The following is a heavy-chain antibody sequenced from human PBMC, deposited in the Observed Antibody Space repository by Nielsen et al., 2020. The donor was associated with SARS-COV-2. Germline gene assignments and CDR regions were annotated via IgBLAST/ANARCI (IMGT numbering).Heavy chain of an antibody. Sequence: SVKVSCKASGYTFTSYAISWVRQAPGQGLEWMGGIIPIFGTANYAQKFQGRVTITADESTSTAYMELSSLRSEDTAVYYCAVYGDYVLSYYFDYWGQGTLVTVSS. V-gene: IGHV1-69*13. CDR3: AVYGDYVLSYYFDY. D-gene: IGHD4-17*01. CDR1: GYTFTSYA. CDR2: IIPIFGTA. J-gene: IGHJ4*02.